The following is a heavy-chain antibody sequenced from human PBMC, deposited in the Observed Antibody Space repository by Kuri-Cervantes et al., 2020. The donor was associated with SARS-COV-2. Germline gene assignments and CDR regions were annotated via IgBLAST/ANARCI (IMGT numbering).Heavy chain of an antibody. J-gene: IGHJ1*01. CDR1: GFTFSSYA. V-gene: IGHV3-23*01. CDR3: AKDLAVAATITEYFQH. D-gene: IGHD6-19*01. Sequence: GESLKISCAASGFTFSSYAMSWVRRAPGKGLEWVSAISGSGESTYYADSVKGRFTISRDNSKNTLYLHMNSLRAEDTAVYYCAKDLAVAATITEYFQHWGQGTLVTVSS. CDR2: ISGSGEST.